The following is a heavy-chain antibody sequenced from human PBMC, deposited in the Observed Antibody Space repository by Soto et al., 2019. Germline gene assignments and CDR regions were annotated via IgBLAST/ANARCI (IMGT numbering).Heavy chain of an antibody. D-gene: IGHD5-18*01. Sequence: PGGSLRLSCEASGFNFSNYAMSWVRQAPGKGLEWVSAITYSGSSTYYVDSVKGRFTISRDNSKTTLYLQMNSLRAEDTALYYCANGGYTYVTDFDYWGQGILVTVSS. CDR1: GFNFSNYA. V-gene: IGHV3-23*05. CDR3: ANGGYTYVTDFDY. CDR2: ITYSGSST. J-gene: IGHJ4*02.